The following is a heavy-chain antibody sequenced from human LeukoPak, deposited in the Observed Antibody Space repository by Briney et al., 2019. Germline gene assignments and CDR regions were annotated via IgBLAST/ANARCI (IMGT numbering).Heavy chain of an antibody. D-gene: IGHD6-13*01. V-gene: IGHV1-2*06. Sequence: ASVKVSCTASGYTFTGYHIHWVRQAPGQGLEWMGRINPYSGDTNFAQKFQARVTMTRDTSITPAYMDLSSLTPDDTAVYFCARDQGSLTRSWYTGYWGQGTQVTVSS. CDR2: INPYSGDT. CDR1: GYTFTGYH. J-gene: IGHJ4*02. CDR3: ARDQGSLTRSWYTGY.